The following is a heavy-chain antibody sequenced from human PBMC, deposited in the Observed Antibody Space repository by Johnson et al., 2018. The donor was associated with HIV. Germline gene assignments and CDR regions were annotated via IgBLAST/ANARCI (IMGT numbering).Heavy chain of an antibody. D-gene: IGHD3-16*02. J-gene: IGHJ3*02. Sequence: VQLVESEGGLVQPGRSLRLSCAASGFTFDDYAIHWVRQAPGKGLEWVSGISWNSGGSTYYADSVKGRFTISRDNSKNTLYLQMNSLRAEDTAVYYCTTAIVIDAFDIWGQGTMVTVSS. V-gene: IGHV3-9*01. CDR2: ISWNSGGST. CDR3: TTAIVIDAFDI. CDR1: GFTFDDYA.